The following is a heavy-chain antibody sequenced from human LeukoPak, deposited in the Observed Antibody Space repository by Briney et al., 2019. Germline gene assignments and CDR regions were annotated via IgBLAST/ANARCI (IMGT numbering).Heavy chain of an antibody. CDR1: GFTFSSYA. CDR3: FKEPGAYQLLSY. J-gene: IGHJ4*02. V-gene: IGHV3-23*01. D-gene: IGHD2-2*01. CDR2: VIDNGGFT. Sequence: PGGSLRLSCAASGFTFSSYAITWVRQAPGKGLEWVSTVIDNGGFTYYADSVKGRFTISRDNSKGALYLQMNSLRVEDTAVYYCFKEPGAYQLLSYWGQGTLVTVSS.